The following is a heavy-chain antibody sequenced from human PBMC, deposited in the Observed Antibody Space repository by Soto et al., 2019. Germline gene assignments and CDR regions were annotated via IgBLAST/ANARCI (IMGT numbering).Heavy chain of an antibody. D-gene: IGHD4-17*01. Sequence: EVQLVESGGGLVQPGGSLRLSCAASGFTFSSYWMHWVRQAPGKGLVWVSRLNSDGSSTTYADYVKGRFTISRDNAKNTLYLQMNSLRDEDTGVYYCARYGPTVTTRAALDVWGQGTTVTVSS. V-gene: IGHV3-74*01. CDR1: GFTFSSYW. J-gene: IGHJ6*02. CDR2: LNSDGSST. CDR3: ARYGPTVTTRAALDV.